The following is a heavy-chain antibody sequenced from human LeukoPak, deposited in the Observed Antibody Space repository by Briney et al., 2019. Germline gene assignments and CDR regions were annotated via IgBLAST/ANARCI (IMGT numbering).Heavy chain of an antibody. Sequence: PGGSLRLSCAASGFTFSSYGMHWVRQAPGKGLEWVAVISYDGSNKYYADSVKGRFTISRDNSKSTLYLQMNSLRAEDTAVYYCAKGRNYDFWSGYHRGSYYYYGMDVWGQGTTVTVSS. J-gene: IGHJ6*02. CDR1: GFTFSSYG. CDR3: AKGRNYDFWSGYHRGSYYYYGMDV. D-gene: IGHD3-3*01. CDR2: ISYDGSNK. V-gene: IGHV3-30*18.